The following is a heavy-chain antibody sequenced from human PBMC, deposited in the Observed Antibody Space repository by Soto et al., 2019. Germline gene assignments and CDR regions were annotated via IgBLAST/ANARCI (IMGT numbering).Heavy chain of an antibody. J-gene: IGHJ6*02. CDR2: VSMDSDTI. Sequence: GGSLRLSCTASGLDFSTYSMNWVRQAPGKGLEWIAYVSMDSDTIHYADSVKGRFTISRDDAENSLYLQMNSLRDEDTATYYCARPYYDYGWGQGTTVTVSS. CDR3: ARPYYDYG. D-gene: IGHD3-3*01. V-gene: IGHV3-48*02. CDR1: GLDFSTYS.